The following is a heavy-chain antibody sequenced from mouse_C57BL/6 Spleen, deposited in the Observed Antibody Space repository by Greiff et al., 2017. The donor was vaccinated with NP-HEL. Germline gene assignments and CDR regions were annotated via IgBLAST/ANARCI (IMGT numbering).Heavy chain of an antibody. CDR1: GYTFTDYY. CDR2: INPYNGGT. CDR3: ARGEGYFDY. J-gene: IGHJ2*01. Sequence: VQLQQSGPVLVKPGASVKMSCKASGYTFTDYYMNWVKQSHGKSLEWIGVINPYNGGTSYNQKFKGKATLTVDKSSSTAYMELNSLTSEDSAVYDCARGEGYFDYWGQGTTLTVSS. V-gene: IGHV1-19*01.